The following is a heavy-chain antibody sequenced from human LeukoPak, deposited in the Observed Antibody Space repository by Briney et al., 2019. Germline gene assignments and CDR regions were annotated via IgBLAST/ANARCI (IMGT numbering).Heavy chain of an antibody. Sequence: GASVKVSCKASGFTFTSSAMQWVRQARGQRLEWIGWIVVGSGNTNYAQKFQERVTITRDMSTSTAYMELSSLRSEDTAVYYCARRVGAAKVSLHRYFDYWGQGTLVTVSS. V-gene: IGHV1-58*02. CDR3: ARRVGAAKVSLHRYFDY. CDR1: GFTFTSSA. CDR2: IVVGSGNT. J-gene: IGHJ4*02. D-gene: IGHD1-26*01.